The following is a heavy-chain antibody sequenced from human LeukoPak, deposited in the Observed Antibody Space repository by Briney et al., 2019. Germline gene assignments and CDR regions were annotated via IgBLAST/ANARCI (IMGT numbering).Heavy chain of an antibody. CDR3: ARPFAVAGTHDY. CDR1: GGSISSSSYY. D-gene: IGHD6-19*01. J-gene: IGHJ4*02. V-gene: IGHV4-39*01. CDR2: IYYSGST. Sequence: SETLSLTCTVSGGSISSSSYYWGWIRQPPGEGLEWIGSIYYSGSTYYNPSLKSRVTISVDTSKNQFSLKLSSVTAADTAVYYCARPFAVAGTHDYWGQGTLVTVSS.